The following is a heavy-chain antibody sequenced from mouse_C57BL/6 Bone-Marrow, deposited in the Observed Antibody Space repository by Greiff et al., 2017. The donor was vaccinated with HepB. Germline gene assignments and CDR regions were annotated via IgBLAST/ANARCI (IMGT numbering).Heavy chain of an antibody. CDR1: GISITTGNYR. D-gene: IGHD3-3*01. CDR3: ARDIHEGTGFAY. V-gene: IGHV3-5*01. J-gene: IGHJ3*01. CDR2: IYYSGTI. Sequence: EVKLEESGPGLVKPSQTVFLTCTVTGISITTGNYRWSWIRQFPGNKLEWIGYIYYSGTITSNPSLTSRTTITRDTPKNQFFLEMNSLTAEDTATYYCARDIHEGTGFAYWGQGTLVTVSA.